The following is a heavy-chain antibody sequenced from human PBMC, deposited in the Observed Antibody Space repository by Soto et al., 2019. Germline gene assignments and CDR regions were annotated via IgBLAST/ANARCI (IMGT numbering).Heavy chain of an antibody. V-gene: IGHV3-48*01. Sequence: EVQLVESGGGLVQPGGSLRLSCAASEFTFSTYAMSWVRQAPGKGLEWVSYISSSSRNIRYADSVKGRFTISRDNDKNSLYLQMNSLRAEDTAVYYCARDQSRGQVFYYYMDVWGKGTTVTVSS. CDR1: EFTFSTYA. CDR3: ARDQSRGQVFYYYMDV. D-gene: IGHD3-10*01. J-gene: IGHJ6*03. CDR2: ISSSSRNI.